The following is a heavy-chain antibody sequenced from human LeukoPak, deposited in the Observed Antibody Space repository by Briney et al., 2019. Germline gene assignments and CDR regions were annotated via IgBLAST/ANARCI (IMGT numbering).Heavy chain of an antibody. CDR1: GFSLSNYW. V-gene: IGHV3-7*01. Sequence: GGSLRLSCAASGFSLSNYWMRWVRQAPRKGLEWLAAIRQDGKEIYYAESVKARFTISRDNTKKSVYLQMNRLRAEDTAVYYCSKEDFDLWGQGSLVTVSS. D-gene: IGHD3-9*01. J-gene: IGHJ1*01. CDR3: SKEDFDL. CDR2: IRQDGKEI.